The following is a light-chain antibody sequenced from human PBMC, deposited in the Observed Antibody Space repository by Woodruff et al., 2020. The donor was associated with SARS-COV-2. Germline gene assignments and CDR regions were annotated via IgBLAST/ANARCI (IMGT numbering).Light chain of an antibody. CDR2: GAS. J-gene: IGKJ2*01. Sequence: VSPGERATLSCRASQSVSSNLAWYQQKPGQAPRLLIFGASTRATGIPARFSGSGSGTEFTLTISSLQSEDFAVYYCQQYNNWPPFTFGQG. V-gene: IGKV3-15*01. CDR1: QSVSSN. CDR3: QQYNNWPPFT.